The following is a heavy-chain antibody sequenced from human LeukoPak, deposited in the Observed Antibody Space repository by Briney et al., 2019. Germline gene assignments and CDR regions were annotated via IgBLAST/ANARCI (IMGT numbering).Heavy chain of an antibody. Sequence: GASVKVSCKASGYTFTSYYMHWVRQAPGQGLEWMGIINPSGGSTSYAQKFQGRVTMTRDTSTSTVYMELSSLRSEDTAVYYCARDNWPLWFGEEGHYYYMDVWGKGTTVTISS. D-gene: IGHD3-10*01. V-gene: IGHV1-46*01. J-gene: IGHJ6*03. CDR2: INPSGGST. CDR1: GYTFTSYY. CDR3: ARDNWPLWFGEEGHYYYMDV.